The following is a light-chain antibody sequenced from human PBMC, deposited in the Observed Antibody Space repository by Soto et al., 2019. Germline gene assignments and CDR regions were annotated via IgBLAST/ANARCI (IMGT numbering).Light chain of an antibody. CDR2: WAS. J-gene: IGKJ2*01. V-gene: IGKV4-1*01. Sequence: DIVMTQSPDSLAVSLGERATINCKSSQSVLYSSNNKNYLAWYQQKPGQPPELLIYWASTRESGVPDRFSGSGSGTDFTITISSLHAEDVAVYYCQQYYTTPYTFGQGTKLEIK. CDR3: QQYYTTPYT. CDR1: QSVLYSSNNKNY.